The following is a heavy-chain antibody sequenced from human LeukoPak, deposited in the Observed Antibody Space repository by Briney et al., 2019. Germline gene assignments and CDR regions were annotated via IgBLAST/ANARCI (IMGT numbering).Heavy chain of an antibody. CDR3: ARRRRCSSTSCYEGGDWFDP. D-gene: IGHD2-2*01. J-gene: IGHJ5*02. V-gene: IGHV4-61*01. CDR1: GGSVSSGSYY. Sequence: PSETLSLTCTVSGGSVSSGSYYWSWIRQPPGKGLEWIGYIYYSGSTNYNPSLKSRVTISVDTSKNQFSLKLSSVTAADTAVYYCARRRRCSSTSCYEGGDWFDPWGQGTLVTVSS. CDR2: IYYSGST.